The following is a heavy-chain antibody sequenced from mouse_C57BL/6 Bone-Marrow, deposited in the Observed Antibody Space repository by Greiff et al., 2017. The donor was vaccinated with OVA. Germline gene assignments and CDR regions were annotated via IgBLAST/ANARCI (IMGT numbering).Heavy chain of an antibody. J-gene: IGHJ2*01. CDR1: GYTFTNYW. Sequence: VQVVESGAELVRPGTSVKMSCKASGYTFTNYWIGWAKQRPGHGLEWIGDIYPGGGYTNYNEKFKGKATLTADKSSSTAYMQFSSLTSEDSAIYYCARYHGSYFDYWGQGTTLTVSS. CDR3: ARYHGSYFDY. D-gene: IGHD1-1*01. CDR2: IYPGGGYT. V-gene: IGHV1-63*01.